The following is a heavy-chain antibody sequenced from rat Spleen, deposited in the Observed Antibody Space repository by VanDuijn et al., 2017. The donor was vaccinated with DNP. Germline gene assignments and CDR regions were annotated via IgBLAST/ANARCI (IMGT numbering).Heavy chain of an antibody. D-gene: IGHD2-2*01. CDR2: IKRDSSTI. V-gene: IGHV4-2*01. Sequence: EVKLVESGGGLVQPGRSLKLSCAASGFNFNDYWMGWVRQAPGKGLEWIGQIKRDSSTINYAPSLKDKFTISRDNAQNTLYLQMSKLGSEDTAIYYCVREDKGVDAWGQGASVTVSS. CDR1: GFNFNDYW. CDR3: VREDKGVDA. J-gene: IGHJ4*01.